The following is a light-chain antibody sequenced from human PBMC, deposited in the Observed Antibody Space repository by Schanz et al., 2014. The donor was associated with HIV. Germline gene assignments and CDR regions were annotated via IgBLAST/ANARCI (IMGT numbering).Light chain of an antibody. CDR2: RNN. V-gene: IGLV1-47*01. Sequence: QSVLTQPPSASGTPGQRVTISCSGSSSNIGSNYVYWYQQLPGTAPKLLIYRNNQRPSGVPDRFSGSKSGTSASLAISGLQSEDEADYYCATWDDSLNGAVFGGGTQLTVL. CDR1: SSNIGSNY. J-gene: IGLJ7*01. CDR3: ATWDDSLNGAV.